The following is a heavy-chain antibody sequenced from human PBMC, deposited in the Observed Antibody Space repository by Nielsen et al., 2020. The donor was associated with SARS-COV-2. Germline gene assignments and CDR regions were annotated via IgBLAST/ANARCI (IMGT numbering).Heavy chain of an antibody. Sequence: SETLSLTCTVSGGSISSYYWSWIRQPPGKGLEWIGYIYYSGSTNYNPSLKSRVTISVDKSKNQFSLKLSSVTAADTAVYYCATLSGYYSPTWGQGTLVTVSS. D-gene: IGHD3-22*01. CDR2: IYYSGST. CDR3: ATLSGYYSPT. CDR1: GGSISSYY. J-gene: IGHJ1*01. V-gene: IGHV4-59*12.